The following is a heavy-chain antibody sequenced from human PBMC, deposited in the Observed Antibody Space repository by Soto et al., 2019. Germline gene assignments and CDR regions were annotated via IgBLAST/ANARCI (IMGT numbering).Heavy chain of an antibody. CDR2: ISYDGSNK. J-gene: IGHJ6*01. CDR3: AKDRGAARPYYGMDV. V-gene: IGHV3-30*18. D-gene: IGHD6-6*01. Sequence: QVQLVESGGGVVQPGRSLRLSCAASGFTFSSYGMHWVRQAPGKGLEWVAVISYDGSNKYYADSVKGRFTISRDNSKNTLYLQMNSLRAEDTAVYYCAKDRGAARPYYGMDVW. CDR1: GFTFSSYG.